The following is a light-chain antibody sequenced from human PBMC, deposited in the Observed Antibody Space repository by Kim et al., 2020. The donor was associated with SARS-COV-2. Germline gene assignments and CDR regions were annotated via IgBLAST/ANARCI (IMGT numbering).Light chain of an antibody. CDR1: VLAKKY. J-gene: IGLJ2*01. Sequence: SYELTQPSSVSVSPGQTARITCSGDVLAKKYARWFQQKPGQAPVLVIYKDSERPSGIPERFSGTSSGTTVTLTISGAQVEDEADYYCYSAADNNLVVFGGGT. CDR3: YSAADNNLVV. V-gene: IGLV3-27*01. CDR2: KDS.